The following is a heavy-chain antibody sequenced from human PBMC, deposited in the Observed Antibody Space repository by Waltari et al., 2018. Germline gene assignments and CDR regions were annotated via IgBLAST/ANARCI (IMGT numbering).Heavy chain of an antibody. V-gene: IGHV3-9*01. D-gene: IGHD5-12*01. CDR2: ISWNSGSI. CDR3: AKEDRSSGYDPGVYY. CDR1: VFTFHDSA. Sequence: VLLVESGGGLVQPGRSLSLSCAASVFTFHDSAMHWVRQAPGKGLEWVSGISWNSGSIGYADSVKGRFTISRDNAKNSLYLQMNSLRAEDTALYYCAKEDRSSGYDPGVYYWGQGTLVTVSS. J-gene: IGHJ4*02.